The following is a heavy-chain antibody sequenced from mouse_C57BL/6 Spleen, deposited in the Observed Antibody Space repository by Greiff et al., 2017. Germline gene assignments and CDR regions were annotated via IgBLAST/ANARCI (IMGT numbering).Heavy chain of an antibody. CDR3: ARGVYYYGSSYFDY. J-gene: IGHJ2*01. D-gene: IGHD1-1*01. Sequence: QVQLKQSGAELVRPGASVKLSCKASGYTFTDYYINWVKQRPGQGLEWIARIYPGSGNTYYNEKFKGKATLTAEKSSSTAYMQLSSLTSEDSAVYFCARGVYYYGSSYFDYWGQGTTLTVSS. V-gene: IGHV1-76*01. CDR2: IYPGSGNT. CDR1: GYTFTDYY.